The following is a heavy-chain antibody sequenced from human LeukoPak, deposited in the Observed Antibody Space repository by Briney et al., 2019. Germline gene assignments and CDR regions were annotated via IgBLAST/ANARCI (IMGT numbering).Heavy chain of an antibody. Sequence: PGGSLRLSCAASGFTFSSYAMSWVRQAPGKGLEWVSAISGSDGSTYYADSVKGRFTISRDNSKSTLYLQMNSLRAEDTAVYYCALRIAVAGFDYWGQGTLVTVSS. D-gene: IGHD6-19*01. CDR2: ISGSDGST. CDR3: ALRIAVAGFDY. CDR1: GFTFSSYA. J-gene: IGHJ4*02. V-gene: IGHV3-23*01.